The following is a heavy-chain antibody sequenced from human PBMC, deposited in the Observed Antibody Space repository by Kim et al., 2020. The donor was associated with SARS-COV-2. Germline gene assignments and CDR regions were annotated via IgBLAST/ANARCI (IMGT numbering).Heavy chain of an antibody. D-gene: IGHD3-3*01. CDR2: ISGSGGST. J-gene: IGHJ4*02. V-gene: IGHV3-23*01. CDR1: GFTFSVYA. Sequence: GGSLRLSCAASGFTFSVYAMSWVRQAPGKGLEWVSVISGSGGSTYYIDSVKGRFTISRDNSKNTLYLEMKSLRDEDTGIYYCANPGPVSVGYWGQGTLVTVST. CDR3: ANPGPVSVGY.